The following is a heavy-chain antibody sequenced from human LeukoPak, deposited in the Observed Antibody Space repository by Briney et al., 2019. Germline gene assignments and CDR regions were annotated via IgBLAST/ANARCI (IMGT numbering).Heavy chain of an antibody. CDR3: ARDPPGGDGYNLDYFDY. J-gene: IGHJ4*02. Sequence: GGSLRLSCAASGFTFSSYSMDWVRQAPGKGLEWVSSISSSSSYIYYADSVEGRFTISRDNAKNSLYLQLNSLRAEDTAVYYCARDPPGGDGYNLDYFDYWGQGTLVTVSS. CDR1: GFTFSSYS. CDR2: ISSSSSYI. V-gene: IGHV3-21*01. D-gene: IGHD5-24*01.